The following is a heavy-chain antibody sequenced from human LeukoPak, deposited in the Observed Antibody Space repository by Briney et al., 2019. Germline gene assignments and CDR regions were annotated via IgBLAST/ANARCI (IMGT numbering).Heavy chain of an antibody. J-gene: IGHJ4*02. CDR1: GFSFSDAW. CDR3: ARGRPHGNDY. V-gene: IGHV3-74*01. D-gene: IGHD4-23*01. Sequence: GGSLRLSCAASGFSFSDAWMNWVRHAPGKGLVWVSRIASDGSSTTYADSVKGRFSISRDNAKNTLYLQMNSLRVEDTAVYYCARGRPHGNDYWGQGTLVTVSS. CDR2: IASDGSST.